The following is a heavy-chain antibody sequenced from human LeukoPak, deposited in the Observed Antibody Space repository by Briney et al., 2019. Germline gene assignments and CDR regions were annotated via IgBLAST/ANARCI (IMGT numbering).Heavy chain of an antibody. CDR1: GGSISTYY. V-gene: IGHV4-59*01. Sequence: SETLSLTCTVSGGSISTYYWNWIRQPPGKGLEWIGYIYYSGSTNYNPSLKSRVTISVDTSKNQFSLKLSSVTAADTAVYYCARGPYIAVDYWGQGTLVTVSS. CDR2: IYYSGST. CDR3: ARGPYIAVDY. J-gene: IGHJ4*02. D-gene: IGHD2-15*01.